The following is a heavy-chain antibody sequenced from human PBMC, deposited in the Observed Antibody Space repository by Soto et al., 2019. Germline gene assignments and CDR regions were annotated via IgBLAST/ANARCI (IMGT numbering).Heavy chain of an antibody. J-gene: IGHJ4*02. Sequence: SETLSLTCTVYGGSFSGYSWSWIRQSPGKGLEWIGEIIHSGTPTYNPSLKSRVTISGDTSNNQFSLSLHSVTAADTASYYCVRGLLTPFGVHTDSYFDYWGPGSLVTV. V-gene: IGHV4-34*01. CDR2: IIHSGTP. CDR1: GGSFSGYS. CDR3: VRGLLTPFGVHTDSYFDY. D-gene: IGHD3-16*01.